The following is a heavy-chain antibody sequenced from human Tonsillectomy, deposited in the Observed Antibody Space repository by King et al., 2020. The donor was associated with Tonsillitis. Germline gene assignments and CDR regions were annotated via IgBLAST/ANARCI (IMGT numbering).Heavy chain of an antibody. Sequence: VQLVESGGGLVQPGGSLRLSCAGSGFTFSDYWMHWVRQAPGKGLVWVSVINSDGSSIIYADSVKGRITITRDIAKNTLYLQMNGLRAEDTAVYYCARVTTGASDIWGQGTMVTVSS. CDR3: ARVTTGASDI. V-gene: IGHV3-74*01. D-gene: IGHD4-17*01. CDR1: GFTFSDYW. J-gene: IGHJ3*02. CDR2: INSDGSSI.